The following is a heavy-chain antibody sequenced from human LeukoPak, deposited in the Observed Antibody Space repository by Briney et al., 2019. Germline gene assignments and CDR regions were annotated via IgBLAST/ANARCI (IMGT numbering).Heavy chain of an antibody. CDR1: GFTFSTSA. V-gene: IGHV3-23*01. Sequence: GGSLRLSCAASGFTFSTSAMSWVRQAPGKGLEWVSVISRSGGSTYYADSVKGRFTISRDNSRKTVYLQMNSLRAEDTAVYYCARDNIAVAGFDYWGRGTLVTVSS. CDR3: ARDNIAVAGFDY. CDR2: ISRSGGST. D-gene: IGHD6-19*01. J-gene: IGHJ4*02.